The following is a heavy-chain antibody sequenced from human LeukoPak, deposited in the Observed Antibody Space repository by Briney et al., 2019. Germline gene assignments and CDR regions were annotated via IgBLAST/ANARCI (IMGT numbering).Heavy chain of an antibody. CDR3: ARGPYCSGDTCYSQYFDY. V-gene: IGHV1-18*01. CDR2: ISTYNGNT. D-gene: IGHD2-15*01. J-gene: IGHJ4*02. CDR1: GYTFTSYG. Sequence: ASVKVSCKASGYTFTSYGISWVRQAPGQGLEWMGWISTYNGNTNYAQKIQGRVTMTIDTSTSTAYMELRSLRSDDTAVYYCARGPYCSGDTCYSQYFDYWGQGTLVTVSS.